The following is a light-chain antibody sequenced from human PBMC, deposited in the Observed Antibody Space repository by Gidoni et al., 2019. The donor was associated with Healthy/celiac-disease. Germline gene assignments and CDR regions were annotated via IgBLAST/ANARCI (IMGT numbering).Light chain of an antibody. CDR3: QQSYSTPPLT. CDR2: AAS. Sequence: DIQMTQSPSSLSASVGDRVTITCRASQSISSYLNWYQQKPGKAPKLLIYAASSVQSGVPSRFSGSGSGTEFTLTISSLQPEDFATYYCQQSYSTPPLTFGGGTKVEIK. J-gene: IGKJ4*01. CDR1: QSISSY. V-gene: IGKV1-39*01.